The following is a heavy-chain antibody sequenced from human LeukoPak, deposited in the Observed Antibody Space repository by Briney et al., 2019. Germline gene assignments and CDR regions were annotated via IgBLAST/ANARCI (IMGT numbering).Heavy chain of an antibody. V-gene: IGHV1-18*01. Sequence: ASVKVSCKASGYTFTTYGVTWVRQAPGQGLEWMGWISAYNDNTNYAQKLQGRVTMTADTSTSTAYMELRSLRSDDTAVYYCAREWADYYDSSPPYFDYWGQGTLVTVSS. J-gene: IGHJ4*02. CDR2: ISAYNDNT. D-gene: IGHD3-22*01. CDR3: AREWADYYDSSPPYFDY. CDR1: GYTFTTYG.